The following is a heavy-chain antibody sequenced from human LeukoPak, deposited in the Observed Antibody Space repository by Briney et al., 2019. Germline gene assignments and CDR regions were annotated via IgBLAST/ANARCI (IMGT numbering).Heavy chain of an antibody. J-gene: IGHJ4*02. CDR3: AKGGGGSCYDSIGY. CDR2: ISGSGVT. V-gene: IGHV3-23*01. CDR1: GFTFSSYA. D-gene: IGHD2-15*01. Sequence: PGGSLRLSCAPSGFTFSSYAMSWVRQAPGKGLEWVSCISGSGVTYYADSVKGRFNISRDNSKSTLYLAMNSLRAEDTAVYYCAKGGGGSCYDSIGYWGQRTLVTVSS.